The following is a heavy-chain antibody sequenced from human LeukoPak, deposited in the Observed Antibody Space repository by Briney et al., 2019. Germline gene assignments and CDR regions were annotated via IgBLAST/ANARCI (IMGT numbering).Heavy chain of an antibody. CDR2: IYYSGST. J-gene: IGHJ4*02. V-gene: IGHV4-59*01. CDR3: AMHRRWNPFDY. Sequence: SETLSLTCTVSGGSISSYYWSWIRQPPGKGLEWIGYIYYSGSTNYNPSLKSRVTISVDTSKNQFSLKLSSVTAADTAVYYCAMHRRWNPFDYWGQGTLVTVSS. D-gene: IGHD1-1*01. CDR1: GGSISSYY.